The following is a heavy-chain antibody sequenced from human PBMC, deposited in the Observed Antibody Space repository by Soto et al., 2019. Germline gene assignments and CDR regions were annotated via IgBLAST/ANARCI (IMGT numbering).Heavy chain of an antibody. D-gene: IGHD6-19*01. V-gene: IGHV1-18*01. Sequence: SSLKVSCKASGYTFISYGLSWVRQAPGQGLEWMGWISAYNGNTNYAQKLQGRVTMTTDTSTSTAYMELRSLRSDDTAVYYCARVGGWHKHFDYWGQGTLVTVSS. CDR2: ISAYNGNT. CDR3: ARVGGWHKHFDY. J-gene: IGHJ4*02. CDR1: GYTFISYG.